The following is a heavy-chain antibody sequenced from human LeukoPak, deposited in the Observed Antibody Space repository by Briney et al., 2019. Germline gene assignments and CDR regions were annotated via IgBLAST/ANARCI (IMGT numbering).Heavy chain of an antibody. D-gene: IGHD6-13*01. J-gene: IGHJ6*03. V-gene: IGHV1-8*03. CDR2: MHPSSGNT. Sequence: ASVKVSCKASGYTFTSYDINWVRQATGQELEWMGWMHPSSGNTGYAQKFQGRVTITRNTSISTAYMELSSLRSEDTAVYYCARLNWGSSYNYYYYYMDVWGKGTTVTVSS. CDR1: GYTFTSYD. CDR3: ARLNWGSSYNYYYYYMDV.